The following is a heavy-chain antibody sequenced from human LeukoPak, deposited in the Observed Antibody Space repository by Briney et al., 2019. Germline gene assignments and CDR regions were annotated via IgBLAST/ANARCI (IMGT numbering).Heavy chain of an antibody. V-gene: IGHV3-74*01. CDR1: GLTFRDFW. J-gene: IGHJ4*02. D-gene: IGHD6-19*01. CDR3: AISTRISVAGTGHFDS. CDR2: ISPGGSGT. Sequence: GGSLRLSCEASGLTFRDFWMHWVRQAPGGGLVWVSRISPGGSGTSYADSVKGRFSIPRDNAEDTLYLQMNSLTADDTAVYYCAISTRISVAGTGHFDSWGQGTLVTVSS.